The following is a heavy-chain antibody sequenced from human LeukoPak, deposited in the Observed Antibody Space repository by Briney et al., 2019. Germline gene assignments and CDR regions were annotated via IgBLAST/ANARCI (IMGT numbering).Heavy chain of an antibody. Sequence: PSETLSLTCTVSGGSIRSGGYYWNWIRQHPGKGLEWIGYIYYSGSTYYNPSLKSRVTISVDTSKNQFSLKLSSVTAADTAVYYCARGEAIGWFDPWGQGTLVTVSS. D-gene: IGHD2-2*01. V-gene: IGHV4-31*03. CDR2: IYYSGST. J-gene: IGHJ5*02. CDR1: GGSIRSGGYY. CDR3: ARGEAIGWFDP.